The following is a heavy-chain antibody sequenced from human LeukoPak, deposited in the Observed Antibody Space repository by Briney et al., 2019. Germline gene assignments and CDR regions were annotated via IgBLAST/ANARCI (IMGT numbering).Heavy chain of an antibody. CDR3: AHSREQWLVQGDFDY. CDR1: GFTFSSYA. CDR2: ISGRGGST. V-gene: IGHV3-23*01. Sequence: PGGSLRLSCAASGFTFSSYAMSWVRQAPGKGLEWVSAISGRGGSTYYADSVKGRFTISRDNSKNTLYLQMNSLRAEDTAVYSCAHSREQWLVQGDFDYWGPGTLVTVSS. J-gene: IGHJ4*02. D-gene: IGHD6-19*01.